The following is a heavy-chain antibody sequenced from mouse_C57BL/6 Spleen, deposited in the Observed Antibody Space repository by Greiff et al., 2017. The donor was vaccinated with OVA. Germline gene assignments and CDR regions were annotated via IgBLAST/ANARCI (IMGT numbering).Heavy chain of an antibody. CDR2: IDPETGGT. CDR1: GYTFTDYE. V-gene: IGHV1-15*01. D-gene: IGHD1-1*01. J-gene: IGHJ2*01. CDR3: TRDPITTVVATKNFDY. Sequence: VKLQESGAELVRPGASVTLSCKASGYTFTDYEMHWVKQTPVHGLEWIGAIDPETGGTAYNQKFKGKAILTADKSSSTAYMELRSLTSEDSAVYYCTRDPITTVVATKNFDYWGQGTTLTVSS.